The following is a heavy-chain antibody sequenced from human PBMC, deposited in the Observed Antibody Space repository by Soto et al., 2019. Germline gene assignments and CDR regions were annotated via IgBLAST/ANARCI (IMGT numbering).Heavy chain of an antibody. Sequence: SETLSLTCPVSGGSLRSYYWGWVPEPPGKRLERIGDIYYSGSTNYNPSLKSRVTISVDTSKNQFSLKLSSVTAADTAVYYCARALKLYYDFWSGYYTPPLNAFDIWGQGTMVTVSS. CDR1: GGSLRSYY. J-gene: IGHJ3*02. D-gene: IGHD3-3*01. CDR3: ARALKLYYDFWSGYYTPPLNAFDI. CDR2: IYYSGST. V-gene: IGHV4-59*01.